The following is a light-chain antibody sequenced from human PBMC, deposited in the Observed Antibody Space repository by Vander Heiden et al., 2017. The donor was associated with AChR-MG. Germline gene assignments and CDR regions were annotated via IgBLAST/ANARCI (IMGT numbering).Light chain of an antibody. J-gene: IGLJ2*01. CDR3: QVWDSRTDHVI. CDR2: YDS. CDR1: NIGRES. Sequence: SYVLTQPPSVSVAPGKTATITCGGNNIGRESVHWYQQMPGQAPVRVVYYDSDRPSGIPERFSGSNSGNTATLSISRVEAGDEADYYCQVWDSRTDHVIFGGGTRLTVL. V-gene: IGLV3-21*04.